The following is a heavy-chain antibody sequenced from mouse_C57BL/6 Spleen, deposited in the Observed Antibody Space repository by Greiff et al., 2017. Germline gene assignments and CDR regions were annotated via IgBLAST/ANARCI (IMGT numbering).Heavy chain of an antibody. D-gene: IGHD1-1*01. CDR3: ARWGPTRAMDY. CDR1: GYTFTSYW. V-gene: IGHV1-64*01. CDR2: IHPNSGST. Sequence: VQLQQPGAELVKPGASVKLSCKASGYTFTSYWMHWVKQRPGQGLEWIGMIHPNSGSTNYNEKFKSKATLTVDKSSSTAYMQLSSLTSEDSAVYYCARWGPTRAMDYWGQGTSVTVSS. J-gene: IGHJ4*01.